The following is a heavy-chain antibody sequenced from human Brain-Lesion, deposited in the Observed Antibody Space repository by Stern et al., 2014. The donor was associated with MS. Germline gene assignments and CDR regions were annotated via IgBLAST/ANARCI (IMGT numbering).Heavy chain of an antibody. CDR2: IYPSGIP. V-gene: IGHV4-61*02. J-gene: IGHJ3*02. CDR3: ASVYYYGSGSYAFDI. CDR1: GGSISSGSYY. D-gene: IGHD3-10*01. Sequence: QVQLVESGPGLVKPSQTLSLTCTVSGGSISSGSYYWSWIRQPAGKGLEXIGRIYPSGIPTYTPSLKGRATISVDPSRTQFSLKLSSVTAADPAVYYCASVYYYGSGSYAFDIWGQGTMVTVSS.